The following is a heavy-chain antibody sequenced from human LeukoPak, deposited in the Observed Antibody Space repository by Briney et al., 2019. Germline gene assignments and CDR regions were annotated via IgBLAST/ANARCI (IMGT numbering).Heavy chain of an antibody. CDR1: GGSISSYY. CDR2: INHSGST. J-gene: IGHJ4*02. Sequence: PSETLSLTCTVSGGSISSYYWSWIRQPPGKGLEWIGEINHSGSTNYNPSLKSRVTISVDTSKNQFSLKLSSVTAADTAVYYCARDAIGPYDYVWGSYRFTRSYFDYWGQGTLVTVSS. CDR3: ARDAIGPYDYVWGSYRFTRSYFDY. V-gene: IGHV4-34*01. D-gene: IGHD3-16*02.